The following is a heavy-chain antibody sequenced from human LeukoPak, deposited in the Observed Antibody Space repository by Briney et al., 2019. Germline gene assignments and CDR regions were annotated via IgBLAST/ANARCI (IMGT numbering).Heavy chain of an antibody. V-gene: IGHV3-21*01. CDR1: GFTFSGYG. J-gene: IGHJ4*02. CDR3: ARVLLMGYYDSSGELDY. D-gene: IGHD3-22*01. Sequence: KPGGSLRLSCVASGFTFSGYGMSWVRQAPGKGLEWVSSISSSSSYIYYADSMKGRFTISRDNAKNSLYLQMNSLRAEDTAVYYCARVLLMGYYDSSGELDYWGQGTLVTVSS. CDR2: ISSSSSYI.